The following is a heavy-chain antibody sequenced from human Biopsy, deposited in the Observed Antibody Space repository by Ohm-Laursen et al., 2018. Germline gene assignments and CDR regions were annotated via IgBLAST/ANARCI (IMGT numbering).Heavy chain of an antibody. CDR2: IYYSGST. CDR1: GGSMSSYY. Sequence: TLSLTWTVSGGSMSSYYWTWIRQTPGKGLEWIGYIYYSGSTNYNPSLKSRVTISVDTSKNQFSLRLNSVTAADTAVYYCARATNSTGWPYYYFYGMDVWGQGTTVTVSS. D-gene: IGHD2/OR15-2a*01. J-gene: IGHJ6*02. V-gene: IGHV4-59*01. CDR3: ARATNSTGWPYYYFYGMDV.